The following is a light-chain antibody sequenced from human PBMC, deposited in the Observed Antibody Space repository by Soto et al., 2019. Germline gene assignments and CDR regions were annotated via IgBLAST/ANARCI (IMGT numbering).Light chain of an antibody. J-gene: IGKJ5*01. V-gene: IGKV1-39*01. CDR3: QQSYRTPT. CDR1: QSIKMS. Sequence: DIEMTQSPSSLSAFVGDTVTIICRARQSIKMSLNWYQQKPGQAPKLLMHGASTLERGVPSRFSGSASGTEFVLTISNLQPEDFAIYFCQQSYRTPTFGQGTRLEIK. CDR2: GAS.